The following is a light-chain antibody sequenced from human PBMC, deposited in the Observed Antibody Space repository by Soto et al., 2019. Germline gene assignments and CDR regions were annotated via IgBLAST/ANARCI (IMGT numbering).Light chain of an antibody. CDR1: QSSTSSN. J-gene: IGKJ2*01. CDR3: QLYGRSPPYT. CDR2: GAS. V-gene: IGKV3-20*01. Sequence: EIVLTQSPGTLSLSPGERATLSCRARQSSTSSNLAWYQHKPGQAPRLLIYGASSRATGIPDRFSGSGSETDVPLTISRLEPEDFAVDYCQLYGRSPPYTFGQGTKLEIK.